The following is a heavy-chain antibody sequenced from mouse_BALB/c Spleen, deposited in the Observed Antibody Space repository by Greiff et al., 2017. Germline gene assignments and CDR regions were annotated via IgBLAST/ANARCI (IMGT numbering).Heavy chain of an antibody. V-gene: IGHV1-9*01. J-gene: IGHJ4*01. Sequence: VQLQQSGAELMKPGASVKISCKATGYTFSSYWIEWVKQRPGHGLEWIGEILPGSGSTNYNEKFKGKATFTADTSSNTAYMQLSSLTSEDSAVYYCARAYGNYAMDYWGQGTSVTVSS. CDR2: ILPGSGST. CDR3: ARAYGNYAMDY. D-gene: IGHD2-1*01. CDR1: GYTFSSYW.